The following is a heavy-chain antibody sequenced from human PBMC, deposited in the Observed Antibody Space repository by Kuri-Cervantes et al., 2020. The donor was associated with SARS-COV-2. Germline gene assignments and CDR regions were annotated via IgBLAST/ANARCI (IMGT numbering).Heavy chain of an antibody. CDR3: ARGRETYDFWSGYYHHSMSDY. Sequence: ASVKVSCKASGYTFTSYYMHWVRQAPGQGLEWMGIINPSGGSTSYAQKFQGRVTMTTDTSTSTAYMELRSLRSDDTAVYYCARGRETYDFWSGYYHHSMSDYWGQGTLVTVSS. J-gene: IGHJ4*02. D-gene: IGHD3-3*01. V-gene: IGHV1-46*01. CDR2: INPSGGST. CDR1: GYTFTSYY.